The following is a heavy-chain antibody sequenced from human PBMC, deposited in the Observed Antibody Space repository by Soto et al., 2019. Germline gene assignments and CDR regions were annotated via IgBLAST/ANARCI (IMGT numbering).Heavy chain of an antibody. Sequence: GGSLRRSCAASGFTFSSYSMNWVRQAPGKGLEWVSSISSSSSYIYYADSVKGRFTISRDNAKNSLYLQMNSLRAEDTAVYYCARDTPTYDSSGYYRPHFDYWGQGTLVTVSS. D-gene: IGHD3-22*01. J-gene: IGHJ4*02. CDR1: GFTFSSYS. CDR2: ISSSSSYI. CDR3: ARDTPTYDSSGYYRPHFDY. V-gene: IGHV3-21*01.